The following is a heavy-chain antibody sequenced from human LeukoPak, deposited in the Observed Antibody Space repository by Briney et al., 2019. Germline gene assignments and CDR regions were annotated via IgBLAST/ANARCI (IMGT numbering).Heavy chain of an antibody. CDR3: ATSSGASLWTHNYYRDV. CDR2: MSCCGGSI. Sequence: GGSLRLSCAPSRYTFSSYAMNRARRSTGKGLEGVSVMSCCGGSIYTLDSVTGRCAISRDNSRNPLYLQINSRRAEDTTVYYCATSSGASLWTHNYYRDVGGKGTTVTVSS. D-gene: IGHD3/OR15-3a*01. J-gene: IGHJ6*03. V-gene: IGHV3-23*01. CDR1: RYTFSSYA.